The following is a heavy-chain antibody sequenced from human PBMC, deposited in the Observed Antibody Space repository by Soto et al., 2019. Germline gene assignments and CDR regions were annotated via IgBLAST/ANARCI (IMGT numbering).Heavy chain of an antibody. J-gene: IGHJ5*02. Sequence: QVQLQQWGAGLLKPSETLSLTCAVYGGSFSGYYWSWIRQPPGKGLEWIGEINHSGSTNYNPSLKIRVTLSVDTSKNQFSLKLSSVTAADTAVYYCARCVGVVVAAWAINWFDPWGQGTLVTVSS. CDR3: ARCVGVVVAAWAINWFDP. CDR2: INHSGST. V-gene: IGHV4-34*01. D-gene: IGHD2-15*01. CDR1: GGSFSGYY.